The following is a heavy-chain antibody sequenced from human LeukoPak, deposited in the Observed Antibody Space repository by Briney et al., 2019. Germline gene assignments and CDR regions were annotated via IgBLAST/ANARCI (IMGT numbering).Heavy chain of an antibody. D-gene: IGHD3-22*01. CDR3: ARDGYYYDSSGYYEKMYYFDY. J-gene: IGHJ4*02. CDR2: IYTGGST. Sequence: PSETLSLTCTVSGGSISSYYWSWIRQAAGKGLEWIGRIYTGGSTNYYPSLKSRVTMSVDTSKNQFSLKLSSVTAADTAVYYCARDGYYYDSSGYYEKMYYFDYWGQGTLVTVSS. V-gene: IGHV4-4*07. CDR1: GGSISSYY.